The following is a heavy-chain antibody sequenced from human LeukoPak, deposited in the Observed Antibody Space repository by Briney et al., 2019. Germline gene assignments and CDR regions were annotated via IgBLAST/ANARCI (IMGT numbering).Heavy chain of an antibody. D-gene: IGHD2-2*01. CDR2: IKQDGSEK. CDR3: ARGGGWDQLLFHH. J-gene: IGHJ4*02. V-gene: IGHV3-7*01. CDR1: GFSLSNYW. Sequence: GGSLRLSCAASGFSLSNYWMNWVRQAPGKGLEWVANIKQDGSEKYYLDSVKGRFTISRDNAKNSLYLQINNLRTEDTAVYYCARGGGWDQLLFHHWGQGTLVTVSS.